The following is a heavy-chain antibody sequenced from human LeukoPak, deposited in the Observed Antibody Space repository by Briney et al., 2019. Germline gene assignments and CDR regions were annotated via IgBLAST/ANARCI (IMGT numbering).Heavy chain of an antibody. J-gene: IGHJ4*02. CDR3: VRGDSGSYSY. CDR2: IKPRDGGT. Sequence: ASVKVSCKPSGYTFTSWFMHWVRQAPGQGLEWMGLIKPRDGGTIYAEKFQGRVTLTGDTATSTFYMELSSLRSEDTAVYFCVRGDSGSYSYWGKGTLVTASS. CDR1: GYTFTSWF. V-gene: IGHV1-46*01. D-gene: IGHD1-26*01.